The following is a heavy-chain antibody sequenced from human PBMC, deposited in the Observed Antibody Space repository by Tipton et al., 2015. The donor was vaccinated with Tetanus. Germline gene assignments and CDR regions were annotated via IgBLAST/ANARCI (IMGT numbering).Heavy chain of an antibody. D-gene: IGHD2-2*01. CDR2: IYYSGNT. Sequence: GLVKPSETLPLTCTVSGDSISFYYWSWIRQPPGKGLEWIGYIYYSGNTKYNPSLKSRVTMSVDTSKNQFSLNLTSVTPADTAVYYCARDPRRYQQNNWFDPWGQGTLVTVSS. V-gene: IGHV4-59*01. CDR3: ARDPRRYQQNNWFDP. J-gene: IGHJ5*02. CDR1: GDSISFYY.